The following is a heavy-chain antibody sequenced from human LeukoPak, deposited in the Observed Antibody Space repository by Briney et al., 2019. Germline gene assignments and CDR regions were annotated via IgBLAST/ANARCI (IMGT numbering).Heavy chain of an antibody. CDR1: GGSISSYY. Sequence: SETLSLTCTVSGGSISSYYWSWIRQPPGKGLEWIGYIYYSGSTNYNPSLKSRVTISVDTSKNQFSLKLSSVTAADTAVYYCARGRDLPSDYWGQGTLVTVSS. J-gene: IGHJ4*02. CDR3: ARGRDLPSDY. V-gene: IGHV4-59*08. D-gene: IGHD3-10*01. CDR2: IYYSGST.